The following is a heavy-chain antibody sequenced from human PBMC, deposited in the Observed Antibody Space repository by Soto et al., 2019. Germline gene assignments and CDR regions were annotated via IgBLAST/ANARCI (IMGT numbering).Heavy chain of an antibody. V-gene: IGHV3-74*01. CDR1: GFTFSSYW. Sequence: GGSLRLSCAASGFTFSSYWMHWVRQAPGKELVWVSLINSGVSSTSYADSVKCRFTISRDNAKNTLYLQMNSLRAEDTAGYYCARVGWRSQSNYGMDVWGQGATETVSS. CDR2: INSGVSST. D-gene: IGHD1-26*01. J-gene: IGHJ6*01. CDR3: ARVGWRSQSNYGMDV.